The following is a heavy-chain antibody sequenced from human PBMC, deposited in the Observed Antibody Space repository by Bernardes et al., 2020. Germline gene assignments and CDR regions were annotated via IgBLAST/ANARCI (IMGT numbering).Heavy chain of an antibody. J-gene: IGHJ3*02. V-gene: IGHV4-31*03. D-gene: IGHD2-21*01. CDR1: GGSISSGGYY. Sequence: SETLSLTCTVSGGSISSGGYYWSWIRQHPGKGLEWIGYIYYSGSTYYNPSLKSRVTISVDTSKNQFSLKLSSVTAADTAVYYCARGGRMVVVIANPDAFDIWGQGTMVTVSS. CDR2: IYYSGST. CDR3: ARGGRMVVVIANPDAFDI.